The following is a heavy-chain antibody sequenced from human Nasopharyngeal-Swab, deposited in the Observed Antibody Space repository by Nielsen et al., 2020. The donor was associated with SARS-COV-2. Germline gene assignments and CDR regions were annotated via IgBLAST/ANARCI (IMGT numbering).Heavy chain of an antibody. CDR1: GFTFSSYT. CDR2: VTTSGNYI. J-gene: IGHJ6*04. Sequence: GESLKISCAASGFTFSSYTMNWVRQAPGKGLEWVSSVTTSGNYIYYADSVKGRFTISRDNAKNSLYLQMNSLRAEDTAVYFCARARYSSSWSSNAMDVWGKGTTVTVSS. D-gene: IGHD6-13*01. V-gene: IGHV3-21*01. CDR3: ARARYSSSWSSNAMDV.